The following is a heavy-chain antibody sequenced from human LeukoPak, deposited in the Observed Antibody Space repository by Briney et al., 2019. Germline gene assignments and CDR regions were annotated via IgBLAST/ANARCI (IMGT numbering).Heavy chain of an antibody. Sequence: GGSLRLSCAASGFTFSSYAMSWVRQAPGKGLEWVGRIKSKTDGGTTDYAAPVKGRFTISRDDSKNTLYLQMNSLKTEDTAVYYCTTDWLSSSGHYYSDWGQGTLVTVSS. V-gene: IGHV3-15*01. CDR3: TTDWLSSSGHYYSD. D-gene: IGHD3-22*01. CDR1: GFTFSSYA. CDR2: IKSKTDGGTT. J-gene: IGHJ4*02.